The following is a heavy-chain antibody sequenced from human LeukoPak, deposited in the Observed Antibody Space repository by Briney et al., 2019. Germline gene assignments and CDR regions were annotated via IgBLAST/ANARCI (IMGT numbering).Heavy chain of an antibody. CDR2: ISSSSSTI. Sequence: GGSLRLSCAASGFTFSSYSMNWVRQAPGKGLEWVSYISSSSSTIYYADSVKGRFTISRDNSKNTLYLKVISLTAEDTAVYYCAKDDAWLRFGEWSQGTLVTVPS. D-gene: IGHD3-10*01. V-gene: IGHV3-48*01. J-gene: IGHJ4*02. CDR3: AKDDAWLRFGE. CDR1: GFTFSSYS.